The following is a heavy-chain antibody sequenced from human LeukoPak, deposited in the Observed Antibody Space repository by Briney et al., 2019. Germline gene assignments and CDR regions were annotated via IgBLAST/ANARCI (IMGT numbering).Heavy chain of an antibody. V-gene: IGHV3-30*14. D-gene: IGHD3-22*01. J-gene: IGHJ4*02. CDR2: ISYDGSNK. CDR1: GFTFSSYA. Sequence: GGSLRLSCAASGFTFSSYAMHWVRQAPGKGLEWVAVISYDGSNKYYADSVKGRFTISRDSSKNTLYLQMNSLRAEDTAVYYCARSYYYDSSHTVDYWGQGTLVTVSS. CDR3: ARSYYYDSSHTVDY.